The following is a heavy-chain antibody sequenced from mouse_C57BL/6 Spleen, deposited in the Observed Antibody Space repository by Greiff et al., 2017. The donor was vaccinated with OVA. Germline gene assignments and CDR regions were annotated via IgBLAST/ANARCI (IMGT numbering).Heavy chain of an antibody. CDR3: ARGPSTRAMDY. J-gene: IGHJ4*01. CDR1: GYTFTDYY. CDR2: INPNNGGT. V-gene: IGHV1-26*01. Sequence: VQLQQSGPELVKPGASVKISCKASGYTFTDYYMNWVKQSHGKSLEWIGDINPNNGGTSYNQKFKGKATLTVDKSSSTAYMELRSLTSEDSAVYYCARGPSTRAMDYWGQGTSVTVSS.